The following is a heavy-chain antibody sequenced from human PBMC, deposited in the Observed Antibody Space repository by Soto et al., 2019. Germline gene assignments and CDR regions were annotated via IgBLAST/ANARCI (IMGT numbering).Heavy chain of an antibody. CDR3: ARVSGYYLPDY. Sequence: ASVKVSCKASGYTFTNYSMHWVRHAPGQRLEWMGWINAGNGNTKYSQRFQGRVTITRDTSASTAYMELSSLRSEDTAVYYCARVSGYYLPDYWGQGTLVTVS. CDR1: GYTFTNYS. D-gene: IGHD5-12*01. V-gene: IGHV1-3*01. CDR2: INAGNGNT. J-gene: IGHJ4*02.